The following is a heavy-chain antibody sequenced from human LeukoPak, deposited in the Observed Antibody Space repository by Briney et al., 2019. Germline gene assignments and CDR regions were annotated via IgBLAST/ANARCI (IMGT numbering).Heavy chain of an antibody. J-gene: IGHJ4*02. CDR1: GFTVSSNY. V-gene: IGHV3-53*01. CDR3: ARGASPSYYYGSGSHYFDY. CDR2: IYSGGST. D-gene: IGHD3-10*01. Sequence: GGSLRLSCAAPGFTVSSNYMSWVRQAPGKGLEWVSVIYSGGSTYYADSVKGRFTISRDNSKNTLYLQMNSLRAEDTAVYYCARGASPSYYYGSGSHYFDYWGRGTLVTVSS.